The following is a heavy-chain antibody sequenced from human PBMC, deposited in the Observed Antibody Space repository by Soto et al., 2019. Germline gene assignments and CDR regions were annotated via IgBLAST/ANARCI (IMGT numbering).Heavy chain of an antibody. CDR1: GYTFTSYD. CDR3: ARGHRGYSYGYYYYYGMDV. D-gene: IGHD5-18*01. Sequence: ASVKVSCKASGYTFTSYDINWVRQATGQGLEWMGWMNPNSGNTGYAQKFQGRVTMTRNTSISTAYMELSSLRSEDTAVYYCARGHRGYSYGYYYYYGMDVWGQGTTVTVSS. CDR2: MNPNSGNT. J-gene: IGHJ6*02. V-gene: IGHV1-8*01.